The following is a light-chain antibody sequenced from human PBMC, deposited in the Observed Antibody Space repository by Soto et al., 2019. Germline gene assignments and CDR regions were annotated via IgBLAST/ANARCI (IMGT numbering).Light chain of an antibody. Sequence: EIVLTQSPGTLSLSPGERATLSCRASQSVSSSYLAWYQQKPGQAPRLLISGASSRATGIPDRFSGSGSGTDFTLTISRLEPEDFAVYYCQQYGSTGTFGGGTKVEIK. V-gene: IGKV3-20*01. CDR3: QQYGSTGT. J-gene: IGKJ4*01. CDR1: QSVSSSY. CDR2: GAS.